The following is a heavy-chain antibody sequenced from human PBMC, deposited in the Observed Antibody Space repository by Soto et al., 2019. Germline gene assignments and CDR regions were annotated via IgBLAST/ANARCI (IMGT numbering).Heavy chain of an antibody. Sequence: QVQLVESGGGVVQPGRSLRLSCAASGFTFSSYGMHWVRQAPGKGLEWVAVISYDGSNKYYADSVKGRFTISRDNSKNTVYLQMISLRAGETAEYYCAKDRTAEGGYFDYWGQGTLVTVSS. CDR2: ISYDGSNK. CDR3: AKDRTAEGGYFDY. D-gene: IGHD6-13*01. J-gene: IGHJ4*02. CDR1: GFTFSSYG. V-gene: IGHV3-30*18.